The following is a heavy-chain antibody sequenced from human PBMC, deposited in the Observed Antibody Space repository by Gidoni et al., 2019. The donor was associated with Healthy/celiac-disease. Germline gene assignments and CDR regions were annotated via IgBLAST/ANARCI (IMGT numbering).Heavy chain of an antibody. V-gene: IGHV4-31*03. J-gene: IGHJ1*01. D-gene: IGHD3-9*01. CDR2: IYYSGST. Sequence: QVQLQESGTGLVTPSQTLSLTCTVSGGSHRSGCYYWSWIRQHPGKGLEWIGYIYYSGSTYYNPSLKRRVTISVDTSKNQFSLKLSSVTAADTAVYYCARQTGYYDILTGYYSAEYFQHWGQGTLVTVS. CDR1: GGSHRSGCYY. CDR3: ARQTGYYDILTGYYSAEYFQH.